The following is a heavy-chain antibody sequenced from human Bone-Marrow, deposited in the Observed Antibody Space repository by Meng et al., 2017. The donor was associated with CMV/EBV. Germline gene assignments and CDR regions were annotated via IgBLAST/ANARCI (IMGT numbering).Heavy chain of an antibody. D-gene: IGHD6-19*01. CDR2: IYYSGST. CDR3: ARDEAVAGTWDY. J-gene: IGHJ4*02. CDR1: GGSISSGDYY. Sequence: VSGGSISSGDYYWSWIRQPPGKGLEWIGYIYYSGSTYYNPSLRSRVTISVDTSKNQFSLKLSSVTAADTAVYYCARDEAVAGTWDYWGQGTLVTVSS. V-gene: IGHV4-30-4*01.